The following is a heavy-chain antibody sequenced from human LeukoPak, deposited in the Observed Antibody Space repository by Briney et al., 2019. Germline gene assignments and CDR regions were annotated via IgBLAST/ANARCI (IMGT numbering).Heavy chain of an antibody. Sequence: SETLSLTCSVSGGSVSSRSFYWSWIRQPPGKGLEWIGNIYYTGSTNYNPSLKSRVTISMDRSKNPFSLKLSSVTAADTAVYFCARDVSYSGSFPWGQGALVTVSS. CDR3: ARDVSYSGSFP. D-gene: IGHD1-26*01. V-gene: IGHV4-61*01. J-gene: IGHJ5*02. CDR2: IYYTGST. CDR1: GGSVSSRSFY.